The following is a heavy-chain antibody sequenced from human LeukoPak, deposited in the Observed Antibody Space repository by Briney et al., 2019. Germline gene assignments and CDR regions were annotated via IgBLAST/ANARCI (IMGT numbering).Heavy chain of an antibody. V-gene: IGHV3-23*01. J-gene: IGHJ4*02. CDR1: GFTFSSYA. CDR2: ISGSGTTT. Sequence: GGPLRLSCVASGFTFSSYAMSWVRQAPGKGLEWVSAISGSGTTTYYADSVKGRFTISRDNSKNTLYLQMNSLRAEDTAVYYCARPQSSSGYYWPFDDWGQGTLVTVSS. D-gene: IGHD3-22*01. CDR3: ARPQSSSGYYWPFDD.